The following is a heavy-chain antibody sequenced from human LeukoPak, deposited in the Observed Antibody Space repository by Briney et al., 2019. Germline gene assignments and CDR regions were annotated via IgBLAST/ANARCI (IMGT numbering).Heavy chain of an antibody. J-gene: IGHJ5*02. CDR2: INSDGSTT. Sequence: GGSLRLSCAASGFTFSSYWMHWVRQAPGKGLVWVSRINSDGSTTNYADSVKGRFTISRDNAENTLYLQMNSLRVEDTAVYYCTRRVSATRWFDPWGQGTLSPPPQ. CDR1: GFTFSSYW. V-gene: IGHV3-74*01. D-gene: IGHD2-15*01. CDR3: TRRVSATRWFDP.